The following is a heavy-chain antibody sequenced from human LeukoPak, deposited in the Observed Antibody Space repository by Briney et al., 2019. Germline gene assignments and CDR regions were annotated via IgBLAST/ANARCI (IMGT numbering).Heavy chain of an antibody. Sequence: QSGGSLRLSCAASGFTFSSSAMSWVRQVPGKGLEWVSGISASGGSTYYADSVRGRFTISRDNSKNTLYVQMNSLRAEDTAVYYCAKGGKWDVTPFDYWGQGTLVTVSS. CDR1: GFTFSSSA. D-gene: IGHD1-26*01. CDR2: ISASGGST. J-gene: IGHJ4*02. CDR3: AKGGKWDVTPFDY. V-gene: IGHV3-23*01.